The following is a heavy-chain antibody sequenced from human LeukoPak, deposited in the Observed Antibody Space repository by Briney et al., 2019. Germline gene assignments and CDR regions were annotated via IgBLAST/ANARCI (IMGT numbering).Heavy chain of an antibody. CDR2: SIPVFGTV. J-gene: IGHJ4*02. Sequence: ASVKVSCKTSGVTFSDYAISWVRQAPGQGLEWTGGSIPVFGTVYAQKFQGRVTLIADDSTSTAYMELSSLRSGDTAVYYCATVNHYVSSGYYRYWGQGTLVTVSS. CDR1: GVTFSDYA. D-gene: IGHD3-22*01. V-gene: IGHV1-69*13. CDR3: ATVNHYVSSGYYRY.